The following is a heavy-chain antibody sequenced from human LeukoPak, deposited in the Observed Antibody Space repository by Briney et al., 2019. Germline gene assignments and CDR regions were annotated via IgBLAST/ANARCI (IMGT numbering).Heavy chain of an antibody. Sequence: GGSLRLSCAASGFTFSSYDMSWVRQAPGKGLEWVSAISGSSGSTYYADSVKGRFTISRDNSKNTLYLQMNSLRAEDTAVYYCAKAPPPYCSGGSCFDAFDIWGQGTMVTVSS. CDR2: ISGSSGST. CDR3: AKAPPPYCSGGSCFDAFDI. D-gene: IGHD2-15*01. V-gene: IGHV3-23*01. J-gene: IGHJ3*02. CDR1: GFTFSSYD.